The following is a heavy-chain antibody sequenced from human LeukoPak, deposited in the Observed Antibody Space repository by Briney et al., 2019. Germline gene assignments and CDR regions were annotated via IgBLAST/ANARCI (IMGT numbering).Heavy chain of an antibody. V-gene: IGHV3-33*01. J-gene: IGHJ4*02. CDR2: IWYHGNKR. D-gene: IGHD2-15*01. CDR3: ARDGGIGIDY. Sequence: GRSLTLSCAASGYSFSAYGLHWVRRAPGKGLEWVTVIWYHGNKRDYIDSVKGRFTISKDDSKNMLYLQMNGLRAEDSAICYCARDGGIGIDYWGQGILVTVSS. CDR1: GYSFSAYG.